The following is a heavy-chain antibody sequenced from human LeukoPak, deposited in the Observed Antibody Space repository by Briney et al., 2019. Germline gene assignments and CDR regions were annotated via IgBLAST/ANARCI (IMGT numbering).Heavy chain of an antibody. CDR1: GGSISSYY. J-gene: IGHJ4*02. D-gene: IGHD2-2*01. CDR3: AGVVPAAKASDY. Sequence: SETLSLTCTVSGGSISSYYWSWIRQPPGKGLEWIGYIYYSGSTNYNPSLKSRVTISVDTSKNQFSLKLSSVTAADTAVYYCAGVVPAAKASDYWGQGTLVTVSS. CDR2: IYYSGST. V-gene: IGHV4-59*01.